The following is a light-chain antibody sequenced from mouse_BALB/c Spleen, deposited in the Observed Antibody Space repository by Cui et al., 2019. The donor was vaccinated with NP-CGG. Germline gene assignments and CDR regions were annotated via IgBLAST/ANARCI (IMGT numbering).Light chain of an antibody. CDR3: ALWYSNHWV. Sequence: QAVVNQESALTTSPGETVTLTCRSSTGAVTTSNYANWVQEKPDHLFTGLIGGTNNRAPAVPARFSGSLIGDKAALTITGAQTEDEAIYFCALWYSNHWVFGGGTKLTVL. J-gene: IGLJ1*01. CDR1: TGAVTTSNY. CDR2: GTN. V-gene: IGLV1*01.